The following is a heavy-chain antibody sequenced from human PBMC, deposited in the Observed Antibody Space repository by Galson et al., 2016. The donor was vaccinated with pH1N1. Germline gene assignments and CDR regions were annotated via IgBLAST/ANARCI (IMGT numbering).Heavy chain of an antibody. J-gene: IGHJ3*01. V-gene: IGHV5-51*03. Sequence: QSGAEVKKAGESLKISCKGSGYSFTNYWIGWVRQAPGRGLEWMGIIFPGDSDTNYSPSFQGQVTISVDKSITNAYLQLSSLKASDTAMYYCARRLGHSCGYSLRDAFDVWGQGTMVIVSS. CDR2: IFPGDSDT. CDR3: ARRLGHSCGYSLRDAFDV. D-gene: IGHD5-18*01. CDR1: GYSFTNYW.